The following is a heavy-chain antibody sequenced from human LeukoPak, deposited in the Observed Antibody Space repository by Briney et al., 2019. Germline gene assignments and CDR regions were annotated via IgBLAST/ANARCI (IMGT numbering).Heavy chain of an antibody. CDR2: IYYSGRT. CDR1: GGSVSSGSYY. V-gene: IGHV4-61*01. J-gene: IGHJ4*02. Sequence: SETLSLTCTVSGGSVSSGSYYWSWIRQPPGKGLEWIGYIYYSGRTNYNPSLKSRVTISVDTSKNQFSLKLSSVTAADTAVYYCARDYGDYLSYFDYWGQGTLVTVSS. D-gene: IGHD4-17*01. CDR3: ARDYGDYLSYFDY.